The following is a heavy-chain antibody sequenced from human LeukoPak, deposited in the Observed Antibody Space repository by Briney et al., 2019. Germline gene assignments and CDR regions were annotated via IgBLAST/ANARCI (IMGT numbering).Heavy chain of an antibody. CDR2: ISGSGGST. Sequence: GGSLRLSCAGSGFMFSSYGMSWVRQAPGKGLEWVSAISGSGGSTYYADSVKGRFTISRDNSKNTLYLQMNSLRAEDTAVYYCANCGDPKFDYWGQGTLVTVSS. CDR3: ANCGDPKFDY. CDR1: GFMFSSYG. D-gene: IGHD2-21*01. V-gene: IGHV3-23*01. J-gene: IGHJ4*02.